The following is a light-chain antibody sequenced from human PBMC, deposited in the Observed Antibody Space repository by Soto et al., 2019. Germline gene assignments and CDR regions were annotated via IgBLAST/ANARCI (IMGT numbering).Light chain of an antibody. Sequence: TVSLTKGERATLSCMASQSVSSNLAWYQQKPGQAPRLLIYGASTRATGIPDRFSGSGSETDFTLTISSLEPEDFALYYCPLYGGLPIPFGQ. CDR3: PLYGGLPIP. CDR2: GAS. CDR1: QSVSSN. J-gene: IGKJ5*01. V-gene: IGKV3-20*01.